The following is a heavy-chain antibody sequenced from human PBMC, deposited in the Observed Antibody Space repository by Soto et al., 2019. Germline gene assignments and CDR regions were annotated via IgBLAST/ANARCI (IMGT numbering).Heavy chain of an antibody. D-gene: IGHD3-3*01. CDR1: GGSISSSSYY. CDR2: INYSGST. J-gene: IGHJ4*02. Sequence: SLTCTVSGGSISSSSYYWGWIRQPPGKGLGWIGSINYSGSTYYNPSLKSRVTISIETSKNQFSLKLSSVTAADTAVYYCARWVPFEVVISFDYWGQGTLVTVSS. CDR3: ARWVPFEVVISFDY. V-gene: IGHV4-39*07.